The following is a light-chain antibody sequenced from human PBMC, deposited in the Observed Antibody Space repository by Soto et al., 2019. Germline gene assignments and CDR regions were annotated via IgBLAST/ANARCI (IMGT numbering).Light chain of an antibody. CDR1: QSIGSW. CDR3: QQYNSYL. J-gene: IGKJ1*01. CDR2: DAS. Sequence: IQMTQSPSSLSASVGDRVTITCRASQSIGSWLAWYQQKPGKAPKLLIHDASSLESGVPSRFSGSGSGTEFTLTISSLQPDDFATYYCQQYNSYLFGQGTKVDIK. V-gene: IGKV1-5*01.